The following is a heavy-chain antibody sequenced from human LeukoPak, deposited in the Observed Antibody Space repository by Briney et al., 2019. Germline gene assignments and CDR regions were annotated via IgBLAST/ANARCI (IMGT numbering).Heavy chain of an antibody. Sequence: SQTLSLTCTVSGGSIGSYYWGWIRQPPGKGLEWIGSIYYSGSTYYNPSLKSRVTISVDTSKNQFSLKLSSVTAADTAVYYCARPPNEGYFDYWGQGTLVTVSS. CDR1: GGSIGSYY. CDR3: ARPPNEGYFDY. J-gene: IGHJ4*02. CDR2: IYYSGST. V-gene: IGHV4-39*01. D-gene: IGHD1-1*01.